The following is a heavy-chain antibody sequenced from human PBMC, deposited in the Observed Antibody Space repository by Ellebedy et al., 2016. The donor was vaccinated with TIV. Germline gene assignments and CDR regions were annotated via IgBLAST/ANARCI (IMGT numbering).Heavy chain of an antibody. D-gene: IGHD3-10*01. V-gene: IGHV4-34*01. Sequence: MPSETLSLTCDVHGGSLSRYFWGWIRQPPGKGLEWIGEINASGTTNYNPSLKTRVTISVDTPKKQLSLRLTSVTAADTAVYYCARARGQYLYGSGSYFTNWGQGEMVTVSS. CDR1: GGSLSRYF. J-gene: IGHJ4*02. CDR2: INASGTT. CDR3: ARARGQYLYGSGSYFTN.